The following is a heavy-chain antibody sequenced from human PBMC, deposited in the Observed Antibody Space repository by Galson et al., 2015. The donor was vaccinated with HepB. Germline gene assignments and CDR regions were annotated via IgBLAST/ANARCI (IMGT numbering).Heavy chain of an antibody. CDR1: GYTFTGYY. CDR2: ISAYNGNT. CDR3: ARAALWFGELLNFDY. J-gene: IGHJ4*02. D-gene: IGHD3-10*01. V-gene: IGHV1-18*04. Sequence: SVKVSCKASGYTFTGYYMHWVRQAPGQGLEWMGWISAYNGNTNYAQKLQGRVTMTTDTSTSTAYMELRSLRSDDTAVYYCARAALWFGELLNFDYWGQGTLVTVSS.